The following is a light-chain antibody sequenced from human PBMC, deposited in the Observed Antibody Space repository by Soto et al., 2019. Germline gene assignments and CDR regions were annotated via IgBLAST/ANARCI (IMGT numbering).Light chain of an antibody. CDR1: QSVRTN. Sequence: VMTQSPATLSVSPGERATLSCRASQSVRTNLAWYQQKPGQAPRLLISGASTRATGVPARFSGSGSGTEFTLTISSLQSEDYAVYSCQQYNTWSPLTFGGGTKVEIK. V-gene: IGKV3-15*01. CDR3: QQYNTWSPLT. CDR2: GAS. J-gene: IGKJ4*01.